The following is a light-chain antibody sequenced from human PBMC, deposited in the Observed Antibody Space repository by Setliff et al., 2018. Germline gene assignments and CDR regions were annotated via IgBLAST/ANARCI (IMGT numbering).Light chain of an antibody. CDR2: DVS. CDR3: CSYAGSYTLV. V-gene: IGLV2-11*01. CDR1: SSDVGGYNY. J-gene: IGLJ3*02. Sequence: QSALTQPRSVSGSPGQSVTISCTGTSSDVGGYNYVSWYQQHPGKAPKLMIYDVSKRPSGVPDRFSGSKSGNTASLTISGLQAEDEADYYCCSYAGSYTLVFGGGTKGTV.